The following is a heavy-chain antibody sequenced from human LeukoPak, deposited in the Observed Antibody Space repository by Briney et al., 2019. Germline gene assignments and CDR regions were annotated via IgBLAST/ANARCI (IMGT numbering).Heavy chain of an antibody. CDR2: IYSSGST. CDR3: AREVRQQLLYFAFDI. CDR1: GGSISSSSYY. V-gene: IGHV4-61*01. D-gene: IGHD6-13*01. J-gene: IGHJ3*02. Sequence: SETLSLTCTVSGGSISSSSYYWGWIRQPPGKGLEWIGYIYSSGSTNYNPSLKSRVTISVDTSKNQFSLRLSSVTAADTAVYYCAREVRQQLLYFAFDIWGQGTMVTVSS.